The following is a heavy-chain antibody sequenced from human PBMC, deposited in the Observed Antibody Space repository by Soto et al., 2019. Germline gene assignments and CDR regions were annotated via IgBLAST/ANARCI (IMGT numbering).Heavy chain of an antibody. CDR1: GFTFSSYW. CDR2: INSDGSST. J-gene: IGHJ4*02. V-gene: IGHV3-74*01. CDR3: ARVTMSYYYDSSGSYGYFDY. Sequence: GGSLRLSCAASGFTFSSYWMHWVRQAPGKGLVWVSRINSDGSSTSYADSVKGRFTSSRDNAKNPLYLQMNSLRAEDTAVYYCARVTMSYYYDSSGSYGYFDYWGQGTLVPVSS. D-gene: IGHD3-22*01.